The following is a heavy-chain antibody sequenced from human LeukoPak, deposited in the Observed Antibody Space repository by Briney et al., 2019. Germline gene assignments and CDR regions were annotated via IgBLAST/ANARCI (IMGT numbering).Heavy chain of an antibody. V-gene: IGHV1-2*02. CDR3: ARDTNVAVAGLYNWFDP. CDR1: GYTFTGSY. D-gene: IGHD6-13*01. J-gene: IGHJ5*02. Sequence: ASVKVSCKASGYTFTGSYMHWVRQAPGQGLEWMGWINPNSGGTNYAQKFQGRVTMTRDTSISTAYMELSRLSSDDTAVYYCARDTNVAVAGLYNWFDPWGQGTLVTVSS. CDR2: INPNSGGT.